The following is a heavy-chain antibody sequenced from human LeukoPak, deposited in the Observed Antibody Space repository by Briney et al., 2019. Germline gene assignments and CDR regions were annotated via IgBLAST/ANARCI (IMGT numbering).Heavy chain of an antibody. V-gene: IGHV4-39*01. J-gene: IGHJ4*02. D-gene: IGHD3-10*01. CDR2: IYYTGTT. CDR1: GGSISSSNYY. CDR3: ARPHFYFGSGSYYYVDY. Sequence: SETLSLTCTVSGGSISSSNYYWGWIRQPPGKGLEWIGSIYYTGTTSYNPSLKSRVTMSVDTSKNQFSLNLSSVTAADTAVYYCARPHFYFGSGSYYYVDYWGQGTLVTVSS.